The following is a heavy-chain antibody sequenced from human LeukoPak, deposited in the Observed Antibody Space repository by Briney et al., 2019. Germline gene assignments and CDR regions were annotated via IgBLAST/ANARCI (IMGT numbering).Heavy chain of an antibody. V-gene: IGHV3-33*01. Sequence: QSGGSLRLSCAASGLRFRNHGMHWVRQAPGKGLEWVAVIWYDGSNQYYVDSVKGRFTVSRDNAKNTLYLQMNSLRAEDTAVYYCATDRNSGKYYDYWGQGTLVTVSS. CDR2: IWYDGSNQ. D-gene: IGHD1-26*01. CDR1: GLRFRNHG. CDR3: ATDRNSGKYYDY. J-gene: IGHJ4*02.